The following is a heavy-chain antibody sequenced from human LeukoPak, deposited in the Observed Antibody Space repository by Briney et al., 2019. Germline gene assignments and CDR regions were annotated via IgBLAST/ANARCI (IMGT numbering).Heavy chain of an antibody. CDR3: ARAGHGATSVGEYMNDY. V-gene: IGHV1-46*01. CDR2: INPSGGST. D-gene: IGHD6-6*01. J-gene: IGHJ4*02. CDR1: GYTFTSYY. Sequence: GASVKVSCKASGYTFTSYYMHWVRQAPGQGLEWMGIINPSGGSTSYAQKFQGRVTMTRDTSTSTVYMELSSLRSEDTAVYYCARAGHGATSVGEYMNDYWGQGTLVTVSS.